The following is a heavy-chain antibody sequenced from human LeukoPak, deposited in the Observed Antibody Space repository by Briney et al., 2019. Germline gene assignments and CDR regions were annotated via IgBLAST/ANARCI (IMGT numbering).Heavy chain of an antibody. J-gene: IGHJ4*02. Sequence: GGSLRLSCAASGFTFSSYAMTWVRQAPGKGLQWVSAISGGGVSTYYADSEKGRFTISRDNSKNTLYLQMNTLRAEDTAVYYCAKYYYDSSGYYITPPARAPDYWGQGTLVTVSS. CDR1: GFTFSSYA. CDR2: ISGGGVST. V-gene: IGHV3-23*01. CDR3: AKYYYDSSGYYITPPARAPDY. D-gene: IGHD3-22*01.